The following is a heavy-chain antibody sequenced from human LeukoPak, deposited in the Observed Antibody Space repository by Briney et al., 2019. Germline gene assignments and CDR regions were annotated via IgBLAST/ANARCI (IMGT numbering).Heavy chain of an antibody. CDR3: ARVLLAAALTVAYNWFDP. Sequence: SETLSLTCTVSGGSISSGTYYWGWIRQPPGKGLEWIGSIYYSGSTYYNPSLKSRVTISVDTSKNQFSLKLSSVTAADTAVYYCARVLLAAALTVAYNWFDPWGQGTLVTVSS. CDR2: IYYSGST. CDR1: GGSISSGTYY. V-gene: IGHV4-39*07. D-gene: IGHD6-13*01. J-gene: IGHJ5*02.